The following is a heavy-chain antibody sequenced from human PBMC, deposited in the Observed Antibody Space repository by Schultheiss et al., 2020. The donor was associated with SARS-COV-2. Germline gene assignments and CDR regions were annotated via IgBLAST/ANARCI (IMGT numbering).Heavy chain of an antibody. J-gene: IGHJ6*04. CDR3: ARGPGSL. V-gene: IGHV3-33*08. CDR2: IWYDGSNK. Sequence: GGSLRLSCAASGFTFSSYSMNWVRQAPGKGLEWVAVIWYDGSNKYYADSVKGRFTISRENAKNSLYLQMNSLRAGDTAVYYCARGPGSLWGKGTTVTVSS. D-gene: IGHD6-25*01. CDR1: GFTFSSYS.